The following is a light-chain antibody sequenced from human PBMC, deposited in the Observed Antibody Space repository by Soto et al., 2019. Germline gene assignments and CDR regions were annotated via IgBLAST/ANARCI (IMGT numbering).Light chain of an antibody. V-gene: IGKV3-15*01. J-gene: IGKJ4*02. CDR1: QSVGTN. Sequence: EIVVTQSPATLSVSPGERATLSCRASQSVGTNFAWYQQKPGQAPRLLIFATSTRATGVPARFSGSGSGTEFTLTISSLQYEDFAVYYCQQYGDWPLTFGGGAKVEIE. CDR2: ATS. CDR3: QQYGDWPLT.